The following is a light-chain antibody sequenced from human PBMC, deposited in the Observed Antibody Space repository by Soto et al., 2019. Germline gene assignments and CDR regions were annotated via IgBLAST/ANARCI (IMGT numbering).Light chain of an antibody. CDR1: QSVQNF. V-gene: IGKV3-11*01. J-gene: IGKJ1*01. CDR3: QQRRNWPPT. CDR2: EAS. Sequence: EIVLTQSPATLSLSPGERATLSCRASQSVQNFLAWYQQRPGQAPRLLMYEASNRATGVPARFSGSGSGTDFTLTISSLEPEDFAIYYCQQRRNWPPTFGQGTKVDIK.